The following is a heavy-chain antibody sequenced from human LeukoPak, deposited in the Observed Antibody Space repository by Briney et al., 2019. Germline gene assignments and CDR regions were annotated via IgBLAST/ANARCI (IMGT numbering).Heavy chain of an antibody. Sequence: GGSLRLSCAASGFTFSSYAMSWVRQAPGEGLEWVSGISGSGGSTYYADSVRGRLTISRDNSKNTLYLQMNSLRAEDTAVYYCAKDRGHGWGSNWFDPWGQGTLVTVSS. CDR2: ISGSGGST. CDR3: AKDRGHGWGSNWFDP. CDR1: GFTFSSYA. V-gene: IGHV3-23*01. D-gene: IGHD6-19*01. J-gene: IGHJ5*02.